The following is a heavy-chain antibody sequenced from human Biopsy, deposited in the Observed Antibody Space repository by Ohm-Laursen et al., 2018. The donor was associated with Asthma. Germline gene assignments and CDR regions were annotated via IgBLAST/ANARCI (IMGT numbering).Heavy chain of an antibody. CDR3: ARTYYDFLTGQVNDAFDL. CDR1: GYTFIRFA. V-gene: IGHV1-3*01. J-gene: IGHJ3*01. CDR2: INAGDGNT. D-gene: IGHD3-9*01. Sequence: ASVKVSCKASGYTFIRFAIHWVRQAPGQRLEWMGWINAGDGNTKYSQKFQGRVTITRDTSASTAYMDLRSLRSEDTAMYYCARTYYDFLTGQVNDAFDLWGQGTMVTVSS.